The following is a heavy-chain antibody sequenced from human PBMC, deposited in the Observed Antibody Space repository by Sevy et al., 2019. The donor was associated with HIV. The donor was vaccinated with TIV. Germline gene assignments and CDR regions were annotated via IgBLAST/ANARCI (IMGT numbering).Heavy chain of an antibody. J-gene: IGHJ3*02. CDR2: INHSGST. D-gene: IGHD5-18*01. Sequence: SETLSLTCAVYGGSFSGYYWSWIRQPPGKGLEWIGEINHSGSTNYNPSLKSRVTISVDTSKNQFSLKLSSVTAADTAVYYCARGGDTAMAANAFDIWGQRTMVTVSS. V-gene: IGHV4-34*01. CDR3: ARGGDTAMAANAFDI. CDR1: GGSFSGYY.